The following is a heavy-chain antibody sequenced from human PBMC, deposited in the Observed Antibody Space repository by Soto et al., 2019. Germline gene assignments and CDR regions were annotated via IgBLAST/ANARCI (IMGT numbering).Heavy chain of an antibody. CDR2: INPNSGGT. J-gene: IGHJ5*02. V-gene: IGHV1-2*02. D-gene: IGHD3-16*01. CDR1: GYTFTGYY. Sequence: ASVKVSCKASGYTFTGYYMHWVRQAPGQGLEWMGWINPNSGGTNYAQKFQGRVTMTRDTSISTAYMELSRLRSDDTAVYYCARAEYYDYVWGSREFDPWGQGTLVTVSS. CDR3: ARAEYYDYVWGSREFDP.